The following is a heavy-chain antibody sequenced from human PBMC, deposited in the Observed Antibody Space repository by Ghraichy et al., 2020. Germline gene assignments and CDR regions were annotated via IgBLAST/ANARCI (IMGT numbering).Heavy chain of an antibody. D-gene: IGHD3-22*01. CDR3: AGYYDSSGYYSIVLDS. V-gene: IGHV4-39*01. CDR1: GGSLSSRTYS. Sequence: SETLSLTCIVSGGSLSSRTYSWGWIRQPPGKGLEWIGSIYYDGSPYYNPSLKSRVTISADTSENQFSLKLSSMTAADTAVYYCAGYYDSSGYYSIVLDSWGQGTPVTVSS. J-gene: IGHJ4*02. CDR2: IYYDGSP.